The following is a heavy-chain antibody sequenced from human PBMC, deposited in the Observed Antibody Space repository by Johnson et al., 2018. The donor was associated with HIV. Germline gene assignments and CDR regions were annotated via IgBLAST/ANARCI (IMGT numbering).Heavy chain of an antibody. CDR1: GFIFSSYH. CDR2: ISNDGNNK. D-gene: IGHD7-27*01. J-gene: IGHJ3*02. V-gene: IGHV3-30*04. CDR3: VRSPNWALGDI. Sequence: QVQLVESGGGVVQPGMSLRLSCAASGFIFSSYHMHWVRQAPGKGLEWVALISNDGNNKYNADSVKGRFTISRDNSKNTLFLQMNSLTADDTAIYYCVRSPNWALGDIWGQGTMATVSS.